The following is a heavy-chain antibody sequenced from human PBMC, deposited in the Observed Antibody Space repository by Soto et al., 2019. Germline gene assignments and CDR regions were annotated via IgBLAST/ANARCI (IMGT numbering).Heavy chain of an antibody. CDR2: INSDSTTT. CDR3: ARDLAH. J-gene: IGHJ4*02. Sequence: DVHLVESGGGLVQPGGSLRLSCAVSGFPFSTYAMHWVRQAPGKGLEWISYINSDSTTTFHADSVKGRFTVSRDNAKNTLYLQIGSFSPEDTVVYYCARDLAHWGQGTLVTVSS. D-gene: IGHD3-16*01. V-gene: IGHV3-48*01. CDR1: GFPFSTYA.